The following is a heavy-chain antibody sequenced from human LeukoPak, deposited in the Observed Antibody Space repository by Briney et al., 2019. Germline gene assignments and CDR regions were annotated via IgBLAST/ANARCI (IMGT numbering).Heavy chain of an antibody. Sequence: WGSLRLSCAASGFTFSSYSMNWVRQVPGEGLEWVSYISSSRTTSYADSVKGRFTISRDNAKNSLYLQMNSLRAEDTAVYYCAKVPITMVRGVIIPPDYWGQGTLVTVSS. CDR3: AKVPITMVRGVIIPPDY. J-gene: IGHJ4*02. D-gene: IGHD3-10*01. V-gene: IGHV3-48*01. CDR1: GFTFSSYS. CDR2: ISSSRTT.